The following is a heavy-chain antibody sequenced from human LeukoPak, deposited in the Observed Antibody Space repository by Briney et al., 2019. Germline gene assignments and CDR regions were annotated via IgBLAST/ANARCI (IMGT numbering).Heavy chain of an antibody. D-gene: IGHD6-19*01. J-gene: IGHJ4*02. CDR1: GYSFTSYW. CDR3: ARQVAYTSGRTFDF. Sequence: GESLKISCKGSGYSFTSYWIGWVRQMPGIGLEWMGIIFPGAYDRRDSPSFQGQVTIPADKSLSTAYLQWSSLKASATAMYYCARQVAYTSGRTFDFWGQGTLVTVSS. V-gene: IGHV5-51*01. CDR2: IFPGAYDR.